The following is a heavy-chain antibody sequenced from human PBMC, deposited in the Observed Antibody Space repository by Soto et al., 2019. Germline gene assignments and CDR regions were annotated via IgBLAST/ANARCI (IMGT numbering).Heavy chain of an antibody. CDR3: ARDGDFWSGPYYMDV. V-gene: IGHV3-33*01. CDR1: GFTFSSYG. J-gene: IGHJ6*03. D-gene: IGHD3-3*01. Sequence: GGSLRLSCAASGFTFSSYGMRWVRQATGKGLEWVAVIWYDGSNKYYADSVKGRFTISRDNSKNTLYLQMNSLRAEDTAVYYCARDGDFWSGPYYMDVWGKGTTVTVSS. CDR2: IWYDGSNK.